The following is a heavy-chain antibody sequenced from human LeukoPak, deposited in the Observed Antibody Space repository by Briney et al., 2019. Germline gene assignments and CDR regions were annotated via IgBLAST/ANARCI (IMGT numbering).Heavy chain of an antibody. CDR3: ARDQYYYDSSGYFAEYFQH. CDR1: GFTFSSYS. D-gene: IGHD3-22*01. V-gene: IGHV3-21*01. Sequence: GGSLRLSCAASGFTFSSYSMNWVRQAPGKGLEWVSSISSSSSYIYYADSVKGRFTISRDNAKNSLYLQMNSLRAEDTAVYYCARDQYYYDSSGYFAEYFQHWGQGTLVTVSS. J-gene: IGHJ1*01. CDR2: ISSSSSYI.